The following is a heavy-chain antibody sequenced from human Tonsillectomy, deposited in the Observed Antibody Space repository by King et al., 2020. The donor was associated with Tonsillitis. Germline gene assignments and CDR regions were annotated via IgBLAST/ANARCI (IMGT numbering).Heavy chain of an antibody. D-gene: IGHD5-18*01. CDR3: AKGWDTDMTYPEHYFDS. CDR2: ITGGGGST. CDR1: GVTFSSFA. V-gene: IGHV3-23*04. Sequence: EVQLVESGGGLVQPGGSLRLSCAASGVTFSSFAMSWVRQAPGKGLEWVSGITGGGGSTHYADSVKGRFTISRDNSKNTVDLQMNSLRAEDTAVYYCAKGWDTDMTYPEHYFDSWGQGTLVTVSS. J-gene: IGHJ4*02.